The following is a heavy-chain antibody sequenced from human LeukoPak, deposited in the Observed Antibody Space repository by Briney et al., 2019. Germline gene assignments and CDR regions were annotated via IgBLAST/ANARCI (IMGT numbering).Heavy chain of an antibody. CDR3: ARDDYGDFVFDY. J-gene: IGHJ4*02. V-gene: IGHV3-21*01. CDR2: ISSSSSYI. D-gene: IGHD4-17*01. CDR1: GFTFSSYS. Sequence: GGSLRLSCAASGFTFSSYSMNWVRQAPGKGLEWVSSISSSSSYIYYADSVKGRLTISRDNAKNSLYLQMNGLRAEDTAVYYCARDDYGDFVFDYWGQGTLVTVSS.